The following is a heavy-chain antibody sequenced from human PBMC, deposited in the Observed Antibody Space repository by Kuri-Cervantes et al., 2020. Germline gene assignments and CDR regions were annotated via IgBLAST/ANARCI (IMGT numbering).Heavy chain of an antibody. V-gene: IGHV1-2*02. CDR1: GYTFTGYY. J-gene: IGHJ6*03. Sequence: ASVKVSCKASGYTFTGYYMHWVRQAPGQGLEWMGWINPNSGGTNYAQKFQGRVTMTRDTSISTAYMELSRLRSDDTAVYYCARLRGDWNDDLRGYYYYYYMDVWGKGTTVTVSS. CDR2: INPNSGGT. CDR3: ARLRGDWNDDLRGYYYYYYMDV. D-gene: IGHD1-1*01.